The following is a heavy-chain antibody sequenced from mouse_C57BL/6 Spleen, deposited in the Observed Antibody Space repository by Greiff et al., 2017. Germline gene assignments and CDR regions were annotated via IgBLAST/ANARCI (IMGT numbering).Heavy chain of an antibody. J-gene: IGHJ1*03. D-gene: IGHD1-1*01. Sequence: EVKVEESGGGLVQPGESLKLSCESNEYEFPSHDMSWVRKTPEKRLELVAAINSDGGSTYYPDTMERRFIISRDNTKKTLYLQMSSLRSEDTALYYCARHSYYYGSSYGWYFDVWGTGTTGTVAS. CDR3: ARHSYYYGSSYGWYFDV. V-gene: IGHV5-2*03. CDR2: INSDGGST. CDR1: EYEFPSHD.